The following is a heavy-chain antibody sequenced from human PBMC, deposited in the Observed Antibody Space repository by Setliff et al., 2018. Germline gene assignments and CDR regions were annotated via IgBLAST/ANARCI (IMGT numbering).Heavy chain of an antibody. CDR1: GGSISSHY. J-gene: IGHJ5*02. D-gene: IGHD3-3*01. Sequence: NPSETLSLTCTVSGGSISSHYWSWIRQPPGKGLEWIGSIYYSGSTNYNPSLKSRVTISVDTSKNQFSLKLSSVTAADTAVYYCAREGYNFWSCYPNWFDPWGQGTLVTVSS. CDR2: IYYSGST. V-gene: IGHV4-59*11. CDR3: AREGYNFWSCYPNWFDP.